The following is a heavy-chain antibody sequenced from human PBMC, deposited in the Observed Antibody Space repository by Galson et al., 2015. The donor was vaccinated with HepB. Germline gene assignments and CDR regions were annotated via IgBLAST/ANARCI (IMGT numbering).Heavy chain of an antibody. CDR2: IYSGGST. D-gene: IGHD5-12*01. Sequence: SLRLSCAASGFTVSSNYMSWVRQAPGKGLEWVSVIYSGGSTYYADSVKGRFTISRDNSKNTLYLQMNSLRAEDTAVYYCARGGIVATSGFDYWGQGTLVTVSS. CDR1: GFTVSSNY. CDR3: ARGGIVATSGFDY. V-gene: IGHV3-66*02. J-gene: IGHJ4*02.